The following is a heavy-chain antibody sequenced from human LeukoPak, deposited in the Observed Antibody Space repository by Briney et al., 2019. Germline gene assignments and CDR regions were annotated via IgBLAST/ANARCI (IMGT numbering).Heavy chain of an antibody. Sequence: GGPLRLSCAASGFTVSSNYMSWVRQAPGKGLQWVSVIYSGGSTYYADSVKGRFTISRDNSKNTLYLRMNSLRAEDTAVYYCAGDAHYYDTSGYGYWGQGTLVTVSS. V-gene: IGHV3-53*01. J-gene: IGHJ4*02. CDR3: AGDAHYYDTSGYGY. D-gene: IGHD3-22*01. CDR2: IYSGGST. CDR1: GFTVSSNY.